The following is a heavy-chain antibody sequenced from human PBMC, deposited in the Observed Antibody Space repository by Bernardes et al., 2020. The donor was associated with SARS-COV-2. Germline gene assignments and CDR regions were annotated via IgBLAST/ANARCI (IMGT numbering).Heavy chain of an antibody. Sequence: TLSLTCTVSGGSVSSDSYYWSWIRQAPGKGLEWIGYKYHSGSTNYDFSLQSRVSITVDTSKNQFSLKLTSVTTADTAVYYCARGSGSYIGKFDSWGQGTLVSVSS. CDR3: ARGSGSYIGKFDS. CDR1: GGSVSSDSYY. V-gene: IGHV4-61*01. CDR2: KYHSGST. J-gene: IGHJ4*02. D-gene: IGHD1-26*01.